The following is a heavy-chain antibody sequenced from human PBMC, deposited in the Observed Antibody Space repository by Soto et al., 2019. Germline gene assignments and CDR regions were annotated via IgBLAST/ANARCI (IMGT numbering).Heavy chain of an antibody. Sequence: DVQVVQSGGGLFLPGGSLKLSCAASGFAFNDSAMHWVRQASGKGLEWVARVRSKTNNYATAYPVSVRGRFTVSRDDSMGTTYLQMNSLKTEDTAMYYCTNNFVWGQGVLVTVSS. CDR3: TNNFV. CDR1: GFAFNDSA. D-gene: IGHD2-15*01. CDR2: VRSKTNNYAT. V-gene: IGHV3-73*01. J-gene: IGHJ4*02.